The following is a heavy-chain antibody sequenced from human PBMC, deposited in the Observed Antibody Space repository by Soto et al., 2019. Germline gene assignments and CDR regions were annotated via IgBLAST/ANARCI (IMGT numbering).Heavy chain of an antibody. Sequence: QVQLVQSGAEVKKPGASVKVSCKASGYTFTSYGISWVRQAPGQGLEWMVWISAYNGNTNYAQKLQGRVTMTTDTATSTAYMELRSMRSDATAVYYCARDCPDIAARRCYASYSMDVWGKGTTVTVSS. J-gene: IGHJ6*03. CDR3: ARDCPDIAARRCYASYSMDV. D-gene: IGHD6-6*01. V-gene: IGHV1-18*01. CDR2: ISAYNGNT. CDR1: GYTFTSYG.